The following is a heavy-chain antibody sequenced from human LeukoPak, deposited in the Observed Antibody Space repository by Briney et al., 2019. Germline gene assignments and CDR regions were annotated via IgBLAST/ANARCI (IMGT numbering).Heavy chain of an antibody. J-gene: IGHJ3*02. V-gene: IGHV3-30-3*01. CDR3: ARPLRYYYDSSGTLDAFDI. Sequence: PGRSLRLSCAASGFTFSSYAMHWVRQAPGKGLEWVAVISYDGSNKYYADSVKGRFTISRDNSKNTLYLQMNSLRAEDTAVYYCARPLRYYYDSSGTLDAFDIWGQGTMVTVSS. CDR1: GFTFSSYA. CDR2: ISYDGSNK. D-gene: IGHD3-22*01.